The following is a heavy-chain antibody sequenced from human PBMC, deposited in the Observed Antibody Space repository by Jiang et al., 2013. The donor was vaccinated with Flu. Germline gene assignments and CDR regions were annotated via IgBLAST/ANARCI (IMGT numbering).Heavy chain of an antibody. CDR2: INPNSGGT. D-gene: IGHD1-1*01. V-gene: IGHV1-2*06. CDR3: ARETRPLDY. J-gene: IGHJ4*02. CDR1: GYTFTGYY. Sequence: VQLVESGAEVKKPGASVKVSCKASGYTFTGYYMHWVRQAPPGQGLEWMGRINPNSGGTNYAQKFQGRVTMTRDTSISTAYVELSRLRSDDTAVYYCARETRPLDYWGQGTLVTVSS.